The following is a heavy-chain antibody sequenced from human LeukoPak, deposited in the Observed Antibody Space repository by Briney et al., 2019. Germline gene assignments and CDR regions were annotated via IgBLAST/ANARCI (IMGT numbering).Heavy chain of an antibody. Sequence: GRSLRLSCAASGFTFSSYGMHWVRQAPGKGLEWVAVISYDGSNKYYADSVKGRFTISRDNSKNTLYLQMNSLRAEDTAVYYCAKTLYGGYLPELDYWGQGTLVTVSS. CDR1: GFTFSSYG. D-gene: IGHD5-12*01. CDR3: AKTLYGGYLPELDY. CDR2: ISYDGSNK. J-gene: IGHJ4*02. V-gene: IGHV3-30*18.